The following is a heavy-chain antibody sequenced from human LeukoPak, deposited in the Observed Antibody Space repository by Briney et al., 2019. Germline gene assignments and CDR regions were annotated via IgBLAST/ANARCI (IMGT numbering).Heavy chain of an antibody. D-gene: IGHD3-10*01. J-gene: IGHJ4*02. CDR3: ASQPYGSGSY. CDR2: IYYSGST. V-gene: IGHV4-59*01. CDR1: GGSISSYY. Sequence: SETLSLTCTVSGGSISSYYWSWIRQPPGKGLEWIGYIYYSGSTNYNPSLKSRVTISVDTSKNQFSLKLSSVTAADTAVHYCASQPYGSGSYWGQGTLVTVSS.